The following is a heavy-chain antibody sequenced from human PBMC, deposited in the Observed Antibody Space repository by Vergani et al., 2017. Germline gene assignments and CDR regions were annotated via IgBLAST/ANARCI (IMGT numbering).Heavy chain of an antibody. CDR1: GFTVSSNY. CDR3: ARDRCSSSSCWTGIFDY. V-gene: IGHV3-66*01. CDR2: IYSGGST. J-gene: IGHJ4*02. Sequence: EVQLVESGGGLVQPGGSLRLSCAASGFTVSSNYMSWVRQAPGKGLEWVSVIYSGGSTYYADSVKGRFTISRDNSKNTLYLQMNSLRAEDTAVYYCARDRCSSSSCWTGIFDYWGQGTLVTVSS. D-gene: IGHD6-6*01.